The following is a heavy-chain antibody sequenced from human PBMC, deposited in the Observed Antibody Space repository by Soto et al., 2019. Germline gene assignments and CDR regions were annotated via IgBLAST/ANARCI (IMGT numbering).Heavy chain of an antibody. V-gene: IGHV1-8*01. CDR3: ARGYCNNGVRQRRGRYWFDP. J-gene: IGHJ5*02. D-gene: IGHD2-8*01. CDR2: MNPNSGNT. CDR1: GYTFTSYD. Sequence: ASVTVSCTASGYTFTSYDINWVRQAPGQGLEWMGWMNPNSGNTGYAQKFQGRVTMTRNTSISTAYMELSSLRSEDTAVYYCARGYCNNGVRQRRGRYWFDPWGQGTLVTVSS.